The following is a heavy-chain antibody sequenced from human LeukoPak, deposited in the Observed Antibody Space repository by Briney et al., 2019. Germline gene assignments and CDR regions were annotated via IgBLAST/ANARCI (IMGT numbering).Heavy chain of an antibody. CDR1: GFTFSSYG. D-gene: IGHD6-13*01. V-gene: IGHV3-30*18. CDR2: ISCDGSNK. Sequence: PGRSLRLSCAASGFTFSSYGMHWVRQAPGKGLEWVAVISCDGSNKYYADSVKGRFTISRDNSKNTLYLQMNSLRAEDTAVYYCAKETRYSSSWYHYYYYYMDVWGKGTTVTVSS. CDR3: AKETRYSSSWYHYYYYYMDV. J-gene: IGHJ6*03.